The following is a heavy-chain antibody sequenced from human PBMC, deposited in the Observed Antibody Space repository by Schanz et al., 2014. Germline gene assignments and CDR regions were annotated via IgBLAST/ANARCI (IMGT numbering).Heavy chain of an antibody. CDR3: ARSAGRDFWSGYYTRFDY. D-gene: IGHD3-3*01. Sequence: QIQLVQSGPEVKKPGATVKVSCKASGYIFINSGISWVRQAPGQGLEWMGWINTGSGDTKYSQNFQGRVTMTTDTSTSTVYMELRSLRSDDTAVYYCARSAGRDFWSGYYTRFDYWGQGTLVTVSS. CDR1: GYIFINSG. CDR2: INTGSGDT. J-gene: IGHJ4*02. V-gene: IGHV1-18*01.